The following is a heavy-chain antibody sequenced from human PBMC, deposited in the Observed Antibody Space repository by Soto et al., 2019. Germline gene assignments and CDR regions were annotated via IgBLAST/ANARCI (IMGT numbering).Heavy chain of an antibody. D-gene: IGHD3-22*01. Sequence: QVQLVQSGAEVKKPGSSVKVSCKASGGTFSSYAISWVRQAPGQGLEWMGGIIPIFGTANYAQKFQGRVTITADKATSTAYMELSSLRSDDTAVYYGARELYCYDSSGFEDAFDIWGRGRMVTVSS. CDR1: GGTFSSYA. V-gene: IGHV1-69*06. J-gene: IGHJ3*02. CDR2: IIPIFGTA. CDR3: ARELYCYDSSGFEDAFDI.